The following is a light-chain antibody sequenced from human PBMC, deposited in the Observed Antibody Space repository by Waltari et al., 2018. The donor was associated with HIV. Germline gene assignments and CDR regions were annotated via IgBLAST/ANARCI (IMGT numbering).Light chain of an antibody. Sequence: SYVLTQPPSVSVAPGQTARITCGGNNIEATKSVHWYRRTPGQAPVVVIYADRDRPSGIPDRSSGSSSGDTATLTISRAEAGDEADYYCQVWDGRGDPVIFGGGTKLAVV. CDR1: NIEATKS. CDR3: QVWDGRGDPVI. J-gene: IGLJ2*01. V-gene: IGLV3-21*02. CDR2: ADR.